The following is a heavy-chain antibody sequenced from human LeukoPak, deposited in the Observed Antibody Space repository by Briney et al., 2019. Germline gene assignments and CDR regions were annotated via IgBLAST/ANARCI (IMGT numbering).Heavy chain of an antibody. Sequence: GGSLNLSCAASGFPCSSYAMSWARQAPGKGLEWVSAISGSGVSTYYADSVKGRFTISRDNSKNTLYLQMNSLRAEDTAVYYCAKAPDTVTSLPFDYWGQGTLVTVSS. D-gene: IGHD4-11*01. J-gene: IGHJ4*02. CDR2: ISGSGVST. V-gene: IGHV3-23*01. CDR1: GFPCSSYA. CDR3: AKAPDTVTSLPFDY.